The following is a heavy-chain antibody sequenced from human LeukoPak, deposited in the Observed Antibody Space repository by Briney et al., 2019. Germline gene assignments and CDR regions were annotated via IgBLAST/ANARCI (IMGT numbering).Heavy chain of an antibody. CDR2: ISTSGST. CDR3: ARVRSDSRGWYEFDY. D-gene: IGHD6-19*01. J-gene: IGHJ4*02. V-gene: IGHV3-53*01. CDR1: GFIVNSNY. Sequence: GGSLILSCAASGFIVNSNYMSWVRQVSGEGLEFVSLISTSGSTDYADSVKGRFTISSDNSKNTVHLHMNSLRAEDTAVYYCARVRSDSRGWYEFDYWGQGTLVTVSS.